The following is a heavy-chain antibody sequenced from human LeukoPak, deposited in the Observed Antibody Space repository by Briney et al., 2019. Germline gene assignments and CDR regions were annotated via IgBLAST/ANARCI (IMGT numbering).Heavy chain of an antibody. Sequence: ASVKVSCKASGYTFTSYGISWVRQAPGQGLEWMGWISAYNGNTNYAQKLQGRVTMTTDTSTSTAYMELRSLRSDDTAVYYCARDVLLLENGYYDSSGYWVWGQGTLVTVSS. CDR1: GYTFTSYG. CDR3: ARDVLLLENGYYDSSGYWV. J-gene: IGHJ4*02. CDR2: ISAYNGNT. D-gene: IGHD3-22*01. V-gene: IGHV1-18*01.